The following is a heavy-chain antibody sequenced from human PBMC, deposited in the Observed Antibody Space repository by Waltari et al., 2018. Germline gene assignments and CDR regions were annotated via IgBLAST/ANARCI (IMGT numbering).Heavy chain of an antibody. V-gene: IGHV4-39*01. CDR2: MSYHGAT. CDR1: CGTQTSKRHY. J-gene: IGHJ3*01. Sequence: QLQLLESGPVLVKPSETLSAPSRGCCGTQTSKRHYSGWILQPPGQGLEWIGNMSYHGATSSSPSLKGRITISRDTSKNQLSLKLGSVTAADTAVYYCATYLGASLGTAAFDVLGQGTMVTVSS. CDR3: ATYLGASLGTAAFDV. D-gene: IGHD1-1*01.